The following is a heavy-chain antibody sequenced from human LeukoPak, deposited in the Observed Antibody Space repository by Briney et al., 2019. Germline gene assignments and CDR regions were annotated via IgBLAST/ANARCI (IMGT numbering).Heavy chain of an antibody. CDR2: IKQDGSEK. CDR3: ARDDTVGAPGY. D-gene: IGHD1-26*01. Sequence: GGSLRLSCAASGFTFSSYWMSWVRQAPGRGLEWVANIKQDGSEKYYVDSVKGRFTISRDNAKNSLYLQMNSLRAEDTAVYYCARDDTVGAPGYWGQGTLVTVSS. J-gene: IGHJ4*02. V-gene: IGHV3-7*01. CDR1: GFTFSSYW.